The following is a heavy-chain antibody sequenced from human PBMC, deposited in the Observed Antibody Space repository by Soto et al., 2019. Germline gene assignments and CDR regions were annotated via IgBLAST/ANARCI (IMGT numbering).Heavy chain of an antibody. Sequence: GGSLRLSCAASGFTVSSNYMSWVRQAPGKGLEWVSVIYSGGSTYYADSVKGRFTISRDNSKNTPYLQMNSLRAEDTAVYYCASSREAVQLWPGHALKLKYYFDYWGQGTLVTVSS. V-gene: IGHV3-53*01. D-gene: IGHD5-18*01. J-gene: IGHJ4*02. CDR3: ASSREAVQLWPGHALKLKYYFDY. CDR2: IYSGGST. CDR1: GFTVSSNY.